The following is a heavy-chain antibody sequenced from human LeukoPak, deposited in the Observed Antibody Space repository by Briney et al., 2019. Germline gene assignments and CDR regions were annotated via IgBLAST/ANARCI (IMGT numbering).Heavy chain of an antibody. CDR1: GFTFSSYA. Sequence: GGSLRLSCAASGFTFSSYAMHWVRQAPGKGLEYVSAISSNGGSTYYANSVKGRFTISRDNSKNTLYLQMGSLRAEDMAVYYCARVARGGPGYYYYYMDVWGKGTTVTVSS. CDR2: ISSNGGST. V-gene: IGHV3-64*01. J-gene: IGHJ6*03. D-gene: IGHD3-10*01. CDR3: ARVARGGPGYYYYYMDV.